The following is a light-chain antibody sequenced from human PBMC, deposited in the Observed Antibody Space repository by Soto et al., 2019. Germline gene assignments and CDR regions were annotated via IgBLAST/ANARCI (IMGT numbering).Light chain of an antibody. J-gene: IGKJ4*01. Sequence: EILLTQSPATLSLSPGETAALSCWASQSLGTSLAWYQHRPGQAPRLLLYRASNRAAGIPVRFSGSGYGTGFTLTISNLEPEDLGTYYCQQRASWPLTFGGGTKVEI. CDR3: QQRASWPLT. V-gene: IGKV3-11*01. CDR1: QSLGTS. CDR2: RAS.